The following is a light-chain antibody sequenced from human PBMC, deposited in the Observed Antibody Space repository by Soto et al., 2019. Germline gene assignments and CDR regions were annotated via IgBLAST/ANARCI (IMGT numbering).Light chain of an antibody. V-gene: IGKV1-9*01. CDR1: QGISSY. J-gene: IGKJ3*01. CDR3: QQFNTYPFT. CDR2: GAS. Sequence: IQLTQSPSSLSASVGDRVTITCRASQGISSYLAWYQQKPGKAPNLLIYGASTLQSGGPSRFSGSGSGTDFTLTISSLQPEDFATYYCQQFNTYPFTFGPGTKLDIK.